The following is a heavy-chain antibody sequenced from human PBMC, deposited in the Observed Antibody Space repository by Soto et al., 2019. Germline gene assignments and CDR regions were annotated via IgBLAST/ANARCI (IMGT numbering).Heavy chain of an antibody. Sequence: GASVKVSCKASGYTFTSYYMHWVRQAPGQGLEWMGIINPSGGSTSYAQKFQSRVTMTRDTSTSTVYMELSSLRSEDTAVYYCARGAGCSGGSCYYRGGYFDYWGQGTLVTVSS. D-gene: IGHD2-15*01. CDR1: GYTFTSYY. V-gene: IGHV1-46*01. CDR3: ARGAGCSGGSCYYRGGYFDY. J-gene: IGHJ4*02. CDR2: INPSGGST.